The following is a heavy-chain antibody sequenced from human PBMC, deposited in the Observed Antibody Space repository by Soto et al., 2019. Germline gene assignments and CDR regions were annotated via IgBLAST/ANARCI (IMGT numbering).Heavy chain of an antibody. J-gene: IGHJ5*02. CDR1: GGSISSGGYY. CDR3: ARSHGYCSSTSCANWFDP. CDR2: IYYSGST. V-gene: IGHV4-31*03. Sequence: SETLSLTCTVSGGSISSGGYYWSWIRQHPGKGLEWIGYIYYSGSTYYNPSLKSRVTISVDTSKNQFSLKLSSVTAADTAVYYCARSHGYCSSTSCANWFDPWGQGTLVTVSS. D-gene: IGHD2-2*03.